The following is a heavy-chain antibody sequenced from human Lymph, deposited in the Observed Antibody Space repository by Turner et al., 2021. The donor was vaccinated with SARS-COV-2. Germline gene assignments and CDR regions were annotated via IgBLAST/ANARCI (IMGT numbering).Heavy chain of an antibody. D-gene: IGHD2-2*01. CDR3: ARDLSPIRVVVVPAARSRYYYGMDV. CDR2: IIPIFGTA. CDR1: GSIFSSYV. J-gene: IGHJ6*02. Sequence: QMQLVQSGAEVKKPGSSVKVSCKASGSIFSSYVISWVRQAPGQGLEWMGGIIPIFGTANHAQKFQGRVTITADESTSTAYMELSSLRSEDTAVYYCARDLSPIRVVVVPAARSRYYYGMDVWGQGTTVTVSS. V-gene: IGHV1-69*01.